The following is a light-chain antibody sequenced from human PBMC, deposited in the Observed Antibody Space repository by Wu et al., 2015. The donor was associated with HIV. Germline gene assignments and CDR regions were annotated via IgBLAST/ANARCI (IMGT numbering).Light chain of an antibody. Sequence: EIVLTQSPATLSVSPGEGATLSCRASQSISSKLAWYQHKPGQAPRLLIYGASTRATGIPARFSGSGSGTEFTLTISDMQSDDFVVYFCQQYDNWPPLYTFGQGTKLEI. CDR1: QSISSK. CDR3: QQYDNWPPLYT. J-gene: IGKJ2*01. V-gene: IGKV3-15*01. CDR2: GAS.